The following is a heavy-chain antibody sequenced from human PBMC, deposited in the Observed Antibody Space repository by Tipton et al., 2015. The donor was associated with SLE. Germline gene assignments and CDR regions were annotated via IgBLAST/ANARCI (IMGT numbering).Heavy chain of an antibody. V-gene: IGHV3-20*01. CDR3: ARAPLYCSGGSCLNWFDP. CDR2: INWNGGST. CDR1: GFTFDDYG. D-gene: IGHD2-15*01. Sequence: GSLRLSCAASGFTFDDYGMSWVRHAPGRGLECVSGINWNGGSTGYADSVKGRFTISRDNAKNSLYLQMNSLRAEDTALYHCARAPLYCSGGSCLNWFDPWGQATLVTVSS. J-gene: IGHJ5*02.